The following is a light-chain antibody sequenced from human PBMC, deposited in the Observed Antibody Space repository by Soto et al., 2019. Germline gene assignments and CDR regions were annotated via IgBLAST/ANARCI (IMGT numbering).Light chain of an antibody. Sequence: QSVLTQPASVSGSPGQSITISCTGTSSDVGGYNYVSWYQQHPGKAPKLMIYDVSNRPSGVSSRFSGSKSGNTASLTISGLQAEDEVVYYCSSNKSSSTFLYVFGTGTKVPVL. CDR1: SSDVGGYNY. CDR2: DVS. J-gene: IGLJ1*01. V-gene: IGLV2-14*01. CDR3: SSNKSSSTFLYV.